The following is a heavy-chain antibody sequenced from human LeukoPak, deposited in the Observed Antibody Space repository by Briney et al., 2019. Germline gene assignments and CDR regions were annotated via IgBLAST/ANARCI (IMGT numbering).Heavy chain of an antibody. D-gene: IGHD3-22*01. J-gene: IGHJ4*02. V-gene: IGHV4-4*09. CDR3: VGVYYYDSSGYPSHFDY. CDR1: GGSISSYH. Sequence: KPSETLPLTCTVPGGSISSYHCSWIRQPPGKGLGWIGYIYTSGSTNYNPSLKSRLTISVDTSKNQFSLKLSSVTAADTAVYYCVGVYYYDSSGYPSHFDYWGQGTLVTVS. CDR2: IYTSGST.